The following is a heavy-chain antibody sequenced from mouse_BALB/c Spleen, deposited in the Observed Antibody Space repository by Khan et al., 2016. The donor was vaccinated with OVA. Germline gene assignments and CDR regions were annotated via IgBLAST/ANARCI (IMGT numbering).Heavy chain of an antibody. J-gene: IGHJ2*01. CDR3: TRFHGGY. CDR2: INTYTGEP. Sequence: QIQLVQSGPELKKPGETVKISCKASGYTFTNYVMNWVKQSPGKGLKWMGWINTYTGEPTYADDFMGRFAFSLETSVRTAYVQINSLKYEDTATYFCTRFHGGYWGTDTTLTVSS. CDR1: GYTFTNYV. V-gene: IGHV9-3-1*01.